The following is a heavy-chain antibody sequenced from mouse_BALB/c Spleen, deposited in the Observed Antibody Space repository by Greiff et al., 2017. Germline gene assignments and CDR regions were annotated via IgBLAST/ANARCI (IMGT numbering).Heavy chain of an antibody. CDR3: ARQGRYDGRDYYAMDY. CDR2: ISSGGSYT. D-gene: IGHD2-14*01. V-gene: IGHV5-6*01. CDR1: GFTFSSYG. J-gene: IGHJ4*01. Sequence: VQLKESGGDLVKPGGSLKLSCAASGFTFSSYGMSWVRQTPDKRLEWVATISSGGSYTYYPDSVKGRFTISRDNAKNTLYLQMSSLKSEDTAMYYCARQGRYDGRDYYAMDYWGQGTSVTVSS.